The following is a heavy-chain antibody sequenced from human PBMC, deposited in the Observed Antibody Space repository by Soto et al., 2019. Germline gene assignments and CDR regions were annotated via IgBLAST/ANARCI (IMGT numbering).Heavy chain of an antibody. J-gene: IGHJ4*02. D-gene: IGHD4-4*01. CDR3: ARDTVTAIDY. Sequence: GASVKVSCEASGYTFTSYDINWVRQATGQGLEWMGWISPYNGNTGYAQKFQGRVTMTTDTSTSTAYMELRSLRSDDTAVYYCARDTVTAIDYWGQGTLVTVSS. CDR1: GYTFTSYD. CDR2: ISPYNGNT. V-gene: IGHV1-18*01.